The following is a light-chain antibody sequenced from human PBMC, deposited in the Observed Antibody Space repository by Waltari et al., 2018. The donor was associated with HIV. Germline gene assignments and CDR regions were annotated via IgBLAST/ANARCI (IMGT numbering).Light chain of an antibody. CDR2: EVT. V-gene: IGLV2-23*02. J-gene: IGLJ2*01. CDR1: SNAVGSYNL. CDR3: CSYAGSSTLL. Sequence: HSALTQPASVSGSPGQSITIPCTGTSNAVGSYNLVSWYQHHPGKAPKLLIFEVTKRPSGVSNRFSASKSGNTASLTISGLQAEDEADYYCCSYAGSSTLLFGGGTKLSVL.